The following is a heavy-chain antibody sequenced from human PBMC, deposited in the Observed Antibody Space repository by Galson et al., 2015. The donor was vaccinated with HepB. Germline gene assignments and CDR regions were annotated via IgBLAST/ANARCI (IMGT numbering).Heavy chain of an antibody. J-gene: IGHJ4*01. CDR1: GGTFSSYV. CDR2: IIPIFGRG. V-gene: IGHV1-69*05. Sequence: SVKVSCKASGGTFSSYVISWVRQAPGQGLEWMGGIIPIFGRGNYAQRFQGRVTMTRDTSISTAYMELSRLGSDDTAVYYCAREVGSGSHQCYYDYWDQGTLVTVSS. D-gene: IGHD3-10*01. CDR3: AREVGSGSHQCYYDY.